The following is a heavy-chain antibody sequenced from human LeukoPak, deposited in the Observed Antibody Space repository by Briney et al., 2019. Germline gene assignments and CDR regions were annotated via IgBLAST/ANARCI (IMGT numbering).Heavy chain of an antibody. Sequence: GGSLRLSCAASGFTFSSYSMNWVRQAPGKGLEWVSYISSSSSTIYYADSVKGRFTISRDNAKNSLYLQMNSLRAEDTAVYYCARAYRGIAAAGPLYYFDYWGQGTLVTVSS. CDR3: ARAYRGIAAAGPLYYFDY. D-gene: IGHD6-13*01. J-gene: IGHJ4*02. CDR1: GFTFSSYS. V-gene: IGHV3-48*04. CDR2: ISSSSSTI.